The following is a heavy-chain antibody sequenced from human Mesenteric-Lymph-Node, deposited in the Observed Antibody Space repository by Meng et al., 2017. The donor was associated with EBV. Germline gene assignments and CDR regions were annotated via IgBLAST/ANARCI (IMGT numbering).Heavy chain of an antibody. D-gene: IGHD6-13*01. Sequence: QVQLVQSGAEVXXXXXSXKVXXKASGYTFTSYGISWVRQAPGQGLEWMGWINTNTGNPTYAQGLAGRFVFSLDTSVSTAYLQISSLKPEDTAVYYCARDLSSSWTHTFDYWGQGTLVTVSS. CDR1: GYTFTSYG. V-gene: IGHV7-4-1*02. CDR3: ARDLSSSWTHTFDY. J-gene: IGHJ4*02. CDR2: INTNTGNP.